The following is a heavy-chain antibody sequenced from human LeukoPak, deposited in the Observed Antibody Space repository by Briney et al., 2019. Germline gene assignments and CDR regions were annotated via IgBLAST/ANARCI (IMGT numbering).Heavy chain of an antibody. J-gene: IGHJ4*02. CDR2: ISYSGRT. CDR1: VVSITSSDFY. Sequence: SETLSLTCTVSVVSITSSDFYSGWIRQPPGKCLECISTISYSGRTYYNPSLKTRLTISVDTSKNQFSLKLLSVAAADTAVYYCARLKSYCGGDCYPDQFHNWGQGTLVTVSS. D-gene: IGHD2-21*02. V-gene: IGHV4-39*01. CDR3: ARLKSYCGGDCYPDQFHN.